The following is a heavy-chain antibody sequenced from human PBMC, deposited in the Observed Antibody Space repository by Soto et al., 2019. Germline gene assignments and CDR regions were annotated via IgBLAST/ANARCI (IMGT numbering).Heavy chain of an antibody. Sequence: SVKVSCKASGGTFSSYAISWVRQAPGQGLEWMGGIIPIFGTANYAQKFQGRVTITADESTSTAYMELSSLRSEDTAVYYCARGGDSSGYWLLPHGSELDYWGQGTLVTVSS. CDR3: ARGGDSSGYWLLPHGSELDY. V-gene: IGHV1-69*13. CDR2: IIPIFGTA. CDR1: GGTFSSYA. D-gene: IGHD3-22*01. J-gene: IGHJ4*02.